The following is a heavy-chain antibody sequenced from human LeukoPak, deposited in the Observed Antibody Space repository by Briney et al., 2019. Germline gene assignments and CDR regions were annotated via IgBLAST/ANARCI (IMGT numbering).Heavy chain of an antibody. J-gene: IGHJ6*03. Sequence: PGGSLRLSCAASGFTFSSYAMSWVRQAPGKGLEWVSAISGSGGSTYYADSVKGRFTISRDNSKNTLYLQMNSLRAEDTAVYYCAGGIAYYYYMDVWGKGTTVTVSS. D-gene: IGHD3-3*01. V-gene: IGHV3-23*01. CDR1: GFTFSSYA. CDR3: AGGIAYYYYMDV. CDR2: ISGSGGST.